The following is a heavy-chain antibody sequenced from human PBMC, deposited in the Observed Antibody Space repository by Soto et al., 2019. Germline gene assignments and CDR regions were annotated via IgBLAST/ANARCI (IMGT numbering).Heavy chain of an antibody. D-gene: IGHD3-3*01. J-gene: IGHJ6*02. CDR1: GYTFTSYA. V-gene: IGHV1-3*01. CDR2: INAGNGNT. Sequence: QVQLVQSGAEVKKPGASVKVSCKASGYTFTSYAMHRVRQAPGQRLEWMGWINAGNGNTKYSQKFQGRVTITRDTAASTAYMEKSSLRSEDTAVYSCARAPFFGVTRPRDEGMDVWGQGTTVTVSS. CDR3: ARAPFFGVTRPRDEGMDV.